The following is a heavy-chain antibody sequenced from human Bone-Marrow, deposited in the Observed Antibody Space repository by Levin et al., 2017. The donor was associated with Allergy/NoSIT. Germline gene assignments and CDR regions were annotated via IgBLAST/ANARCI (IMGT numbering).Heavy chain of an antibody. V-gene: IGHV3-15*07. Sequence: GGSLRLSCAVSGFTLNNAWINWVRQAPGKGLEWVGRFKGKTDGGTTDYAAPGKGRFTISRDDSKNMLYLQMNSLKTEDTAVYYCSTVRYCSSGVCYARYYYYYGMDVWGQGTTVTVSS. CDR2: FKGKTDGGTT. D-gene: IGHD2-21*02. CDR3: STVRYCSSGVCYARYYYYYGMDV. J-gene: IGHJ6*02. CDR1: GFTLNNAW.